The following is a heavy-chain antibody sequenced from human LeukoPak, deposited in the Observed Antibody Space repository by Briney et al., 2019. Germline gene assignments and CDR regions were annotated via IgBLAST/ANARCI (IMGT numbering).Heavy chain of an antibody. Sequence: SETPSLTCAVSGYSISSGYYWGWIRQPPGKGLEWIGSIYHSGSTYYNPSLKSRVTISVDTSKNQFSLKLSSVTAADTAVYYCARRNYDFWSGYSNWFDPWGQGTLVTVSS. V-gene: IGHV4-38-2*01. CDR1: GYSISSGYY. J-gene: IGHJ5*02. CDR2: IYHSGST. CDR3: ARRNYDFWSGYSNWFDP. D-gene: IGHD3-3*01.